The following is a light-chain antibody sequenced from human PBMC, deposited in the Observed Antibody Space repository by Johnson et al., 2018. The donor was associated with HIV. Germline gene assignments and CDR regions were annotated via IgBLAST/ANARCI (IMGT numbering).Light chain of an antibody. J-gene: IGLJ1*01. CDR1: ISNIESYF. CDR2: EDN. Sequence: QAVLTQPPSVSAAPGQRVNISCSGNISNIESYFVSWYQQLPGAAPTLLIYEDNKRPSGIPDRFSGSKSGTSATLGITGLQTGDEADYYCGTWDSSLSAGEYVFGTGTKVSVL. CDR3: GTWDSSLSAGEYV. V-gene: IGLV1-51*02.